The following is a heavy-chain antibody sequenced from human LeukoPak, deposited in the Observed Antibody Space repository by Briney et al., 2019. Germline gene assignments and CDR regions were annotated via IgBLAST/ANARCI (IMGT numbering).Heavy chain of an antibody. CDR1: GFTFSSYA. Sequence: GGCLRLSCAASGFTFSSYAMSWVRQPPGKGLGWVSAISGRGGSTNYADSGKGRSTISRGHSTNPPYLRMNSLIAEDTAVYYCAKNPALFIWGQGTMVTVSS. V-gene: IGHV3-23*01. CDR3: AKNPALFI. J-gene: IGHJ3*02. CDR2: ISGRGGST. D-gene: IGHD3-10*01.